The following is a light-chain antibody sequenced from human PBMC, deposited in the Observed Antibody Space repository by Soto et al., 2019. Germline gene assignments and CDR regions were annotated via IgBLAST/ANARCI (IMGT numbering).Light chain of an antibody. V-gene: IGKV3-15*01. CDR1: QSVSSN. J-gene: IGKJ1*01. CDR3: QQYNNWPPRT. CDR2: GAS. Sequence: EIVMTQSPATLSVSPGERATLSCRASQSVSSNLAWYQQKPGQAPRLLIYGASTRATGIPPTFSGSGSGTEFTLTISSLQSEDFAVYYCQQYNNWPPRTFGQGTKVEIK.